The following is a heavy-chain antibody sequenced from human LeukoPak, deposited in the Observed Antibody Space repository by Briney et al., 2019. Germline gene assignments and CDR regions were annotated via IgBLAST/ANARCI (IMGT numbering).Heavy chain of an antibody. CDR3: ARSADVLRYFDWFASFDY. D-gene: IGHD3-9*01. J-gene: IGHJ4*02. CDR1: GGSFSGYY. CDR2: INHSGST. Sequence: SETLSLTCAVYGGSFSGYYWSWIRQPPGKGLEWIGEINHSGSTNYNPSLKSRVTISVDTSKNQFSLKLSSVTAADTAVYYCARSADVLRYFDWFASFDYWGQGTLVTVSS. V-gene: IGHV4-34*01.